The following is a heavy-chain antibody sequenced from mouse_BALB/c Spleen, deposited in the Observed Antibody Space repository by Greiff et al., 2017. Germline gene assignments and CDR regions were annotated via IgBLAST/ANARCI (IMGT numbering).Heavy chain of an antibody. V-gene: IGHV5-12-2*01. Sequence: EVKLMESGGGLVQPGGSLKFSCAASGFTFSSYTMSWVRQTPEKSLEWVAYISNGGGSTYYPDTVKGRFTISTDNAKNTLYLQMSSLKSEDTAMYYCARRKESSWIAYWGQGTLVTVSA. CDR2: ISNGGGST. CDR1: GFTFSSYT. J-gene: IGHJ3*01. CDR3: ARRKESSWIAY.